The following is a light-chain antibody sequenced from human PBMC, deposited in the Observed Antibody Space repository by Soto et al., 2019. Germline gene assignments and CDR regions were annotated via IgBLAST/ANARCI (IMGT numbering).Light chain of an antibody. V-gene: IGKV3-11*01. Sequence: EIVLRQSPGTLSSSPGARATLSCRASRSVNNYLAWYQQRPGQAPRLLIYDASNRATGIPARFSGSGSGTDFTLTISSLEPEDSAVYYCQQRGNWPWLTVGGGTRVEIK. J-gene: IGKJ4*01. CDR1: RSVNNY. CDR2: DAS. CDR3: QQRGNWPWLT.